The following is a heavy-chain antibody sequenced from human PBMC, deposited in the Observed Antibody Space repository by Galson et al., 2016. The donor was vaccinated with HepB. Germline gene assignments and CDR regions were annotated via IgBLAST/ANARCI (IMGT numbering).Heavy chain of an antibody. Sequence: SVKVSCKVSGYTLRDLSIHWVRQPPGKGLEWMGGFDPEDGETIYAQKFQGRVTMTEDTSTDTAYMELSSLRSEDTAVYYCATIDVGVSGTYFSLAYWGQGTLVTVSS. D-gene: IGHD3-10*01. CDR2: FDPEDGET. V-gene: IGHV1-24*01. CDR1: GYTLRDLS. CDR3: ATIDVGVSGTYFSLAY. J-gene: IGHJ4*02.